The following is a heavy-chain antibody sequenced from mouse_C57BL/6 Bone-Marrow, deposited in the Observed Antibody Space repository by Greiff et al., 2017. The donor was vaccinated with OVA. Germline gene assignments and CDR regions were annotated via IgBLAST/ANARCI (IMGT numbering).Heavy chain of an antibody. Sequence: QVQLKESGAELVRPGASVTLSCKASGYTFTDYEMHWVKQTPVHGLEWIGAIDPETGGTAYNQTFKGKAILTADKSSSTAYMELRSLISEDSAVYYCTRKDGYYGYDGVCAYWGQGTLVTVSA. CDR3: TRKDGYYGYDGVCAY. V-gene: IGHV1-15*01. J-gene: IGHJ3*01. CDR1: GYTFTDYE. D-gene: IGHD2-2*01. CDR2: IDPETGGT.